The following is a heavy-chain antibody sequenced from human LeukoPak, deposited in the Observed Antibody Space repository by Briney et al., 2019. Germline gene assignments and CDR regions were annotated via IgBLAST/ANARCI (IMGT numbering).Heavy chain of an antibody. D-gene: IGHD4-17*01. V-gene: IGHV1-8*01. CDR1: GYTFSDYD. J-gene: IGHJ6*02. CDR2: MNPNSGNT. Sequence: ASVKVSCKPSGYTFSDYDINWVRQATGQGLEWMGWMNPNSGNTAYAQKFQGRVTMTRNTSISTAYMELSYLRSEDTAVYYCAKDGTTVTSYGMDVWGQGTTVTVSS. CDR3: AKDGTTVTSYGMDV.